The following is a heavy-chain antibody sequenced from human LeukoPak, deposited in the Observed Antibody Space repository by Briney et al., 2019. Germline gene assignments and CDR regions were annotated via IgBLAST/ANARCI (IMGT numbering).Heavy chain of an antibody. CDR1: GYTLTEFS. Sequence: VASVKVSCKVCGYTLTEFSMHCVRPAPGKGREWMWRINAYNGNTNYAQKVQGRVTLTTETSTSTAYMWIRSPRADDTAVYYCARDSADCSGGSCYSAEYFQHWGQGTLVTVSS. CDR3: ARDSADCSGGSCYSAEYFQH. J-gene: IGHJ1*01. CDR2: INAYNGNT. D-gene: IGHD2-15*01. V-gene: IGHV1-18*01.